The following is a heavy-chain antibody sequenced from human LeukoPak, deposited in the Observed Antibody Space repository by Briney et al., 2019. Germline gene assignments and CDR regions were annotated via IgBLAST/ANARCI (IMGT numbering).Heavy chain of an antibody. V-gene: IGHV1-8*03. CDR2: MNTNSGNT. CDR3: ARGQSSSWYYYYYYMDV. D-gene: IGHD6-13*01. J-gene: IGHJ6*03. CDR1: GYTFTGYY. Sequence: ASVKVSCKASGYTFTGYYMHWVRQAPGQGLEWMGWMNTNSGNTGYAQKFQGRVTITRNTSISTAYMELSSLRSEDTAVYYCARGQSSSWYYYYYYMDVWGKGTTVTVSS.